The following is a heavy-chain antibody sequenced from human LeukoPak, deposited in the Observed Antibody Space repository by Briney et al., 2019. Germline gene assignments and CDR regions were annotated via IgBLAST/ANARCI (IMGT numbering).Heavy chain of an antibody. D-gene: IGHD2-15*01. CDR3: AIGYCSGGSCYPSGYYMDV. V-gene: IGHV4-38-2*02. CDR1: GYSISCGYH. Sequence: PSETLSLTCTVSGYSISCGYHWGWIRQPPGKGLEWIGSIYQSGNTYYNPSLKSRVTISVDTSKDQFSLKLSSVTAADTAVYYCAIGYCSGGSCYPSGYYMDVWGKGTTVTVSS. CDR2: IYQSGNT. J-gene: IGHJ6*03.